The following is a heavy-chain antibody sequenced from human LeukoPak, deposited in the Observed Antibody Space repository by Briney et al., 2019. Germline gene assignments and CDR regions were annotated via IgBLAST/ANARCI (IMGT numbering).Heavy chain of an antibody. Sequence: SETLSLTCAVYGGSFSGYYWSWIRQPPGKGLEWIGEINHSGSTNYNPSLKSRVTIPVDTSKNQFSLKLSSVTAADTAVYYCARGRPGGSRSFDYWGQGTLVTVSS. J-gene: IGHJ4*02. CDR3: ARGRPGGSRSFDY. CDR2: INHSGST. D-gene: IGHD6-13*01. V-gene: IGHV4-34*01. CDR1: GGSFSGYY.